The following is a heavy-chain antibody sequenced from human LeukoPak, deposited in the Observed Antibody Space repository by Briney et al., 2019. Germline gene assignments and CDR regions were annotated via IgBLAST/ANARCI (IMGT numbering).Heavy chain of an antibody. CDR1: GGSFSGYY. CDR2: INHSGST. V-gene: IGHV4-34*01. CDR3: ARGRYLTTGGGAAAGFLDY. Sequence: SETLSLTCGVYGGSFSGYYWNWIRQPPRQGLEWIGEINHSGSTNYNPSLKRQVTISVDTSQNQFSVRLSSVSAADTAVYYCARGRYLTTGGGAAAGFLDYWGQGTLVTVSS. D-gene: IGHD6-13*01. J-gene: IGHJ4*02.